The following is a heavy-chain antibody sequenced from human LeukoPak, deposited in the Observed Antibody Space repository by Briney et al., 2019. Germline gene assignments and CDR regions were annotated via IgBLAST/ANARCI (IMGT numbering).Heavy chain of an antibody. CDR2: ISGSGGST. D-gene: IGHD4/OR15-4a*01. J-gene: IGHJ4*02. CDR1: GFTFSSHA. CDR3: AKDGAGGAEDH. V-gene: IGHV3-23*01. Sequence: GGSLRLSCAASGFTFSSHAMSWVRQTPGKGLEWVSVISGSGGSTYYADSVKGRFTISRDNSKNTVYLEMNSLRAEDTAVFYCAKDGAGGAEDHWGQGALVTVSS.